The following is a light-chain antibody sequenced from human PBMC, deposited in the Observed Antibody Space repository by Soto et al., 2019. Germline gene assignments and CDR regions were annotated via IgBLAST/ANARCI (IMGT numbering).Light chain of an antibody. Sequence: EIVLTQSPGTLSLSPGERATLSCRASQSVSSSYLAWYQQKPGQAPRLLIYGASSRATGIPDGFSGSGSGTDFTLTISRLEPEDFAVYYCQQYGSSTLTFGGGNKVEIK. CDR1: QSVSSSY. J-gene: IGKJ4*01. CDR3: QQYGSSTLT. V-gene: IGKV3-20*01. CDR2: GAS.